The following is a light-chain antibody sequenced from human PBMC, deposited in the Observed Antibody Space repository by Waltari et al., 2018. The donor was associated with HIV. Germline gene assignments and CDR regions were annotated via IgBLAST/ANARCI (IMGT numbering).Light chain of an antibody. CDR2: WAF. CDR3: QQYHSPPQT. V-gene: IGKV4-1*01. Sequence: EIVMTLFPDFLAVSLGEWATINCKSSQSILYSSNNKYALAWYQQKAGQPPKLLIYWAFERQGGVPDRFSGSGSGRDFTLTISSLQAEDVAVYYCQQYHSPPQTFGQGTTVEVK. CDR1: QSILYSSNNKYA. J-gene: IGKJ1*01.